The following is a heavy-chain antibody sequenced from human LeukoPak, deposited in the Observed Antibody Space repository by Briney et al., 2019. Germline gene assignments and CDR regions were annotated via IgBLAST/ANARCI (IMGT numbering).Heavy chain of an antibody. CDR2: IYYSGST. D-gene: IGHD2-2*01. Sequence: PSQTLSLTCTVSGGSLSSGGYYWSWIRQHPGRGLERIGYIYYSGSTYYNPSLKSRVTISVDTSKNQFSLKLSSVTAADTAMYYCARAGTSCYWRGCDNWFDPWGQGTLVTVSS. CDR1: GGSLSSGGYY. V-gene: IGHV4-31*03. J-gene: IGHJ5*02. CDR3: ARAGTSCYWRGCDNWFDP.